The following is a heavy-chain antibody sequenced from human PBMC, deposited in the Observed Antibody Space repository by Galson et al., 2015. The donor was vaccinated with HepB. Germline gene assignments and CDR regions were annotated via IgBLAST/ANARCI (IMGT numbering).Heavy chain of an antibody. CDR1: GFTFSSYE. CDR2: ISSSGSTI. V-gene: IGHV3-48*03. CDR3: AREDYDFWSGYYEGGSFDY. Sequence: SLRLSCAASGFTFSSYEMNWVRQAPGKGLEWVSYISSSGSTIYYADSVKGRFTISRDNAKNSLYLQMNSLRAEDTAVYYCAREDYDFWSGYYEGGSFDYWGQGTLVTVSS. J-gene: IGHJ4*02. D-gene: IGHD3-3*01.